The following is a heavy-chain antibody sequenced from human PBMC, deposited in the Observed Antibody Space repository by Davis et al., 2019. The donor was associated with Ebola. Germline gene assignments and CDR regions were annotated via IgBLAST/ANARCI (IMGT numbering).Heavy chain of an antibody. Sequence: MPSETLSLTCAVYGGSFSGYYWSWIRQPPGKGLEWIGEINHSGSTNYNPSLKSRVTISVDTSKNQFSLKLSSVTAADTAVYYCARGGYSYGFDYWGQGTPVTVSS. CDR2: INHSGST. V-gene: IGHV4-34*01. CDR1: GGSFSGYY. J-gene: IGHJ4*02. CDR3: ARGGYSYGFDY. D-gene: IGHD5-18*01.